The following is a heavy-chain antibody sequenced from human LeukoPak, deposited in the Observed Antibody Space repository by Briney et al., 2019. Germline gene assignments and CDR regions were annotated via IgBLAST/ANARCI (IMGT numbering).Heavy chain of an antibody. D-gene: IGHD6-19*01. V-gene: IGHV3-9*01. Sequence: SLSLSCAASGFTFSSYSMNWVRQAPGKGLEWVSGISWNSGSIGYADSVKGRFTISRDNAKNSLYLQMNSLRAEDTALYYCAKGLRAVAGVDYWGQGTLVTVSS. CDR3: AKGLRAVAGVDY. CDR2: ISWNSGSI. CDR1: GFTFSSYS. J-gene: IGHJ4*02.